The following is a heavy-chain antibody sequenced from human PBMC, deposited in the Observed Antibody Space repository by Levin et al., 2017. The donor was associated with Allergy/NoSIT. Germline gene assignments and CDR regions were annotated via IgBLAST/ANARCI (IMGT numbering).Heavy chain of an antibody. Sequence: ASVKVSCKASGYTFTSYGISWVRQAPGQGLEWMGWISAYNGNTNYAQKLQGRVTMTTDTSTSTAYMELRSLRSDDTAVYYCASDAGWYCSSTSCTYYYYGMDVWGQGTTVTVSS. CDR1: GYTFTSYG. CDR2: ISAYNGNT. J-gene: IGHJ6*02. D-gene: IGHD2-2*01. CDR3: ASDAGWYCSSTSCTYYYYGMDV. V-gene: IGHV1-18*01.